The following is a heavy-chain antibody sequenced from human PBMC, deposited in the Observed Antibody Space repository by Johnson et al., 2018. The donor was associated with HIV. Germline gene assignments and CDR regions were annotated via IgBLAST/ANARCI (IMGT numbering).Heavy chain of an antibody. V-gene: IGHV3-7*03. CDR2: IKQDGSEK. D-gene: IGHD2-15*01. CDR3: ARVGILRRRVALDS. CDR1: GFTFDDYG. J-gene: IGHJ3*02. Sequence: MQLVESGGGLVQPGGSLRLSCAASGFTFDDYGMSWVRQAPGKGLEWVANIKQDGSEKYYVDSVKGRFTISRDNAKNSLYLQMNSLRADDTAVYCCARVGILRRRVALDSWGQGTVVTVSS.